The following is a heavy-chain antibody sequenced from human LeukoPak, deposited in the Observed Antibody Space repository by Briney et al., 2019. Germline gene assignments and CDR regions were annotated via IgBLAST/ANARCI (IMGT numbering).Heavy chain of an antibody. J-gene: IGHJ6*03. CDR3: ARYMTYYYYYMDV. Sequence: ASVKVSCKASGGTFSSYAISWVRQAPGQGLEWMGWISAYNGNTNYAQKLQGRVTMTTDTSTSTAYMELRSLRSDDTAVYYCARYMTYYYYYMDVWGKGTTVTISS. CDR2: ISAYNGNT. CDR1: GGTFSSYA. V-gene: IGHV1-18*01. D-gene: IGHD2-21*02.